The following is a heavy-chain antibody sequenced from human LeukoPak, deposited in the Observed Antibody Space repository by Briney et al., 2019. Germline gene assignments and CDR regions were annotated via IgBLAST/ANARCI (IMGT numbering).Heavy chain of an antibody. J-gene: IGHJ4*02. CDR3: ARDNDFWSGYYSFDF. CDR2: IYYSGST. D-gene: IGHD3-3*01. CDR1: GDSINSAAYY. Sequence: SQTLSLTCTVSGDSINSAAYYWSWIRQHPGRGLEWIGYIYYSGSTSYNPSLQSRVTISIDTSKNQFSLKLSSVTAADTAVYYCARDNDFWSGYYSFDFWGRGTLVTVSS. V-gene: IGHV4-31*03.